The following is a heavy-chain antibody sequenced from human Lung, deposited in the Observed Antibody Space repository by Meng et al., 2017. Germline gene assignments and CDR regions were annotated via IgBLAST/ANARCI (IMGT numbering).Heavy chain of an antibody. J-gene: IGHJ4*02. CDR3: TWDDKAVSDY. Sequence: VHVVEAGGGLVMPGGSLRLSCAASGFYFNNAWMSWVRQAPGKGLEWVGRIKSNTDGGTAEYAAPVTGRFTISRDDSKSTLYLQMSGLRIDDTGVYYCTWDDKAVSDYWAQATLVTVSS. D-gene: IGHD1-26*01. V-gene: IGHV3-15*01. CDR1: GFYFNNAW. CDR2: IKSNTDGGTA.